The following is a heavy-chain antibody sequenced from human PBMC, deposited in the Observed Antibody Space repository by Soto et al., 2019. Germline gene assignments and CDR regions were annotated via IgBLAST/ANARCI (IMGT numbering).Heavy chain of an antibody. CDR1: GFTVSSYG. Sequence: EVQLLESGGGLVQPGGSLRLSCAVSGFTVSSYGMTWVRQAPGKGLEWVSTIRGFGGDTYYADSVKGRFTISRDNSKNPLYLQMNSLRAEDTAVYYCAKDVNYDILAGYYYYWGQGTLVTVSS. J-gene: IGHJ4*02. CDR3: AKDVNYDILAGYYYY. V-gene: IGHV3-23*01. CDR2: IRGFGGDT. D-gene: IGHD3-9*01.